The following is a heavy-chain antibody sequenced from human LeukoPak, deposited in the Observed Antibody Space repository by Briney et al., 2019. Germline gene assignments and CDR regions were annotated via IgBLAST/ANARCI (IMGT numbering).Heavy chain of an antibody. Sequence: ASVTVSFTASGYTFTGYYMHWVRQAPGQGLEWMGWINPNSGGTNYAQKFQGRVTMTRDTSNSTAYMELSRLRSDDTSVYYCARVRSTDYYGSGSSPNNRPFDYWGQGTLVTVSS. J-gene: IGHJ4*02. CDR3: ARVRSTDYYGSGSSPNNRPFDY. CDR2: INPNSGGT. D-gene: IGHD3-10*01. CDR1: GYTFTGYY. V-gene: IGHV1-2*02.